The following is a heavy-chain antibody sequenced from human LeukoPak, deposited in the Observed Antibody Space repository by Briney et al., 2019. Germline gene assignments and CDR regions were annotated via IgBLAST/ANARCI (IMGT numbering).Heavy chain of an antibody. CDR2: IKQDGSEK. Sequence: GGSLRLSCAASGFTFSSYAMSWVRQAPGKGLEWVANIKQDGSEKYYVDSVKGRFTISRDNAKNSLYLQMNSLRAEDTAVYYCARADTTDPVVSAFDIWGQGTMVTVSS. V-gene: IGHV3-7*01. J-gene: IGHJ3*02. CDR3: ARADTTDPVVSAFDI. D-gene: IGHD4-23*01. CDR1: GFTFSSYA.